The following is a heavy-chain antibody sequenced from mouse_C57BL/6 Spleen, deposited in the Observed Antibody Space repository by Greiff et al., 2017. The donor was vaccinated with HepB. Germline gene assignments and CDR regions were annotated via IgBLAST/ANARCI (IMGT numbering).Heavy chain of an antibody. CDR2: IYPGDGDT. CDR3: ARSPDSSGYDWFAY. CDR1: GYAFSSSW. D-gene: IGHD3-2*02. J-gene: IGHJ3*01. V-gene: IGHV1-82*01. Sequence: QVQLQQSGPELVKPGASVKISCKASGYAFSSSWMNWVKQRPGKGLEWIGRIYPGDGDTNYNGKFKGKATLTADKSSSPAYMQLSSLTSEDSAVYFCARSPDSSGYDWFAYWGQGTLVTVSA.